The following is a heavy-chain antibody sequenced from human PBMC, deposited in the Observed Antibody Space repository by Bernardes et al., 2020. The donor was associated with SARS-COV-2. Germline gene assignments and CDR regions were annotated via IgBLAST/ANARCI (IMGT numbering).Heavy chain of an antibody. Sequence: ASVKVSCKASGYTFTSYGISWVRQAPGQGLEWMGWISAYNGNTTYAQKLQGRVTMTTDTSTSTAYMELRSLRSDDTAVYYCARDRGGITIFGVVTPADAFDIWGQGTMVTVSS. V-gene: IGHV1-18*01. CDR2: ISAYNGNT. CDR3: ARDRGGITIFGVVTPADAFDI. J-gene: IGHJ3*02. D-gene: IGHD3-3*01. CDR1: GYTFTSYG.